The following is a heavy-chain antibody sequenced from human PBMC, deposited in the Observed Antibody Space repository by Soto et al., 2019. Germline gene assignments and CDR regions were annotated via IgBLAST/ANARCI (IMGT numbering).Heavy chain of an antibody. CDR3: ARDRPPRYGMDV. CDR1: GGTFSTYA. J-gene: IGHJ6*02. Sequence: ASVKVSCKVSGGTFSTYAVSWVRQAPGQGLEWMGHIFPIFDTTNYAQKFQGRVTITADKSTTTAYIELSSLRSEDTAVYYCARDRPPRYGMDVWGQGTTVTVSS. V-gene: IGHV1-69*06. CDR2: IFPIFDTT.